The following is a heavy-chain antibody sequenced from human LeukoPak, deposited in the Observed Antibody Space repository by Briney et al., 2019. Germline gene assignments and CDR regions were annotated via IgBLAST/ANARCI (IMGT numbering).Heavy chain of an antibody. D-gene: IGHD2-8*01. J-gene: IGHJ4*02. CDR3: ARDLICTNGVCLYYFDY. V-gene: IGHV3-20*04. CDR2: INWNGGST. Sequence: PGGSLRLSCAASEFTFDDYGMSWVRQAPGKGLEWVSGINWNGGSTGYADSVKGRFTISRDNAKNSLYLQMNSLRAEDTALYYCARDLICTNGVCLYYFDYWGQGTLVTVSS. CDR1: EFTFDDYG.